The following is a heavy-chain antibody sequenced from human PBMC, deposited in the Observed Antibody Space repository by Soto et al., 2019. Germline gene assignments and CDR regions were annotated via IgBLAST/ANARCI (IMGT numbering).Heavy chain of an antibody. CDR1: GFFFSSYT. CDR3: AKARDQQWVRLPFDY. Sequence: EVQLLESGGGLVQPGGSLRLSCVGSGFFFSSYTMTWFRQAPGKGLEWVSSFSATSENTYYADSVRGRFTISRDNSKNTLCLQMNSLTAEDTAMYYCAKARDQQWVRLPFDYWGQGILVIVSS. J-gene: IGHJ4*02. D-gene: IGHD6-19*01. CDR2: FSATSENT. V-gene: IGHV3-23*01.